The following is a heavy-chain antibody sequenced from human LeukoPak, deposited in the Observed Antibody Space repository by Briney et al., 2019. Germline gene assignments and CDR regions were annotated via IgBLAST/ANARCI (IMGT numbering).Heavy chain of an antibody. J-gene: IGHJ4*02. D-gene: IGHD2-2*01. Sequence: ASVKVSCKASGYTFTSYGISWVRQAPGQGLEWMGWISAYNGNTNYAQKLQGRVTMTTDTSTSTAYMELRSLRSDDTAVNYCARDVRYCSSTSCYGLLSFDYWGQGTLVTVSS. CDR2: ISAYNGNT. V-gene: IGHV1-18*04. CDR1: GYTFTSYG. CDR3: ARDVRYCSSTSCYGLLSFDY.